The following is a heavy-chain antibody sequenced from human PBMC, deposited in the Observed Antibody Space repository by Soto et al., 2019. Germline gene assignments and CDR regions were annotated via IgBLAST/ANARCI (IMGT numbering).Heavy chain of an antibody. J-gene: IGHJ4*02. CDR1: GGTFSSYT. V-gene: IGHV1-69*02. Sequence: QVQLVQSGAEVKKPGSSVKVSCKASGGTFSSYTISWVRQAPGQGLEWMGRIIPILGIANYAQKFQGRVTITADKSTSTDYMELSSLRSEDTAVYYCASRGDTYATTPFDYWGQGTLVTVSS. CDR3: ASRGDTYATTPFDY. CDR2: IIPILGIA. D-gene: IGHD2-15*01.